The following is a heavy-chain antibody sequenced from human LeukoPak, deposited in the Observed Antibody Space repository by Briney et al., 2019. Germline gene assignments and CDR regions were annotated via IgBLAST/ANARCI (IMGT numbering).Heavy chain of an antibody. D-gene: IGHD1-26*01. V-gene: IGHV6-1*01. Sequence: SQTLSLTCAISGDSVSSNSAAWNWIRQSPSRGLEWLGRTYYRSKWYNDYAVSVKSRITINPDTSKNQFSLQLNSVTPEDTAVYYCAKDLWELLRQSNWFDPWGQGTLVTVSS. CDR2: TYYRSKWYN. CDR3: AKDLWELLRQSNWFDP. CDR1: GDSVSSNSAA. J-gene: IGHJ5*02.